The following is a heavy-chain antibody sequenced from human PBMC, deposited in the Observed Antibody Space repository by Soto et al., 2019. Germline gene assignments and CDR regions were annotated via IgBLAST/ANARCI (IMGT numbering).Heavy chain of an antibody. Sequence: PGGSLRLSCAASGFTFSNDWINWVRQTPGKGLEWVSSISSSSSYIYYADSVKGRFTISRDNAKNSLYLQMNSLRAEDTAVYYCARDYSGTTLSDETPGDYYYMDVWGKGTTVTVSS. CDR3: ARDYSGTTLSDETPGDYYYMDV. J-gene: IGHJ6*03. CDR1: GFTFSNDW. CDR2: ISSSSSYI. V-gene: IGHV3-21*01. D-gene: IGHD1-7*01.